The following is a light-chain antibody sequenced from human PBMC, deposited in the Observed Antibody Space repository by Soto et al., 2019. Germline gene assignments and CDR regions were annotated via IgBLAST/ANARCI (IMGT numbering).Light chain of an antibody. J-gene: IGKJ5*01. V-gene: IGKV3-15*01. CDR3: QQYNNWPLSIT. CDR2: GAS. CDR1: QSVSSN. Sequence: EIMFTQSPATLSLSPGERATLSCRASQSVSSNLAWYQQKPGQAPRLLIYGASTRATGIPARFSGSGSGTEFTRTISSLQSEDFAVSYCQQYNNWPLSITFGQGTRLEI.